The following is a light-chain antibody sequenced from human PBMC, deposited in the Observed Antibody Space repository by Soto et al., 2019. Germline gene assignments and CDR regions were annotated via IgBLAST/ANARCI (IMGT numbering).Light chain of an antibody. CDR2: LNSAGSH. J-gene: IGLJ2*01. V-gene: IGLV4-69*01. CDR3: QTWGTGIQV. CDR1: SGHSSYA. Sequence: QLVLTQSPSASASLGASVKLTCTLSSGHSSYAIAWHQQHPEKGPRYLMKLNSAGSHSKGDGIPVRFSGSSSGAERYLTISSLQSDDEADYYCQTWGTGIQVVGGGTKLTVL.